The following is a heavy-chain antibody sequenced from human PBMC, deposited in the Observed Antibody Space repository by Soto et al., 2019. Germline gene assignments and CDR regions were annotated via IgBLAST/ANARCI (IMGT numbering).Heavy chain of an antibody. CDR3: ASGMVVAAKLAPFDY. Sequence: ASVKVSCKASGGTFSSYAISWVRQAPGQGLEWMGGIIPIFGTANYAQKFQGRVTITADESTSTAYMELSSLRSEDTAVYYCASGMVVAAKLAPFDYWGQGTLVTVSS. CDR2: IIPIFGTA. V-gene: IGHV1-69*13. D-gene: IGHD2-15*01. J-gene: IGHJ4*02. CDR1: GGTFSSYA.